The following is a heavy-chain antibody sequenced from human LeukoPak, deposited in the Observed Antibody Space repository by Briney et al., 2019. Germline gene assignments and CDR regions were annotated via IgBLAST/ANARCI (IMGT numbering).Heavy chain of an antibody. V-gene: IGHV3-48*03. CDR1: GFTFSSYE. J-gene: IGHJ4*02. D-gene: IGHD3-10*01. Sequence: GGSLRLSCAASGFTFSSYEMNWVRQAPGRGLEWVSYISTSGSTIYYADSVKGRFTISRDNAKNSLYLQMNSLRDDDTAVYYCARDRDYFGSGSDYWGQGTLVTVSS. CDR2: ISTSGSTI. CDR3: ARDRDYFGSGSDY.